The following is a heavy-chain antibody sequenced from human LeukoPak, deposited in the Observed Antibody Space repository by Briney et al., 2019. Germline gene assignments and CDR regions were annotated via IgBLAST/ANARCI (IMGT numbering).Heavy chain of an antibody. CDR3: ARETWCSSSAGGFDP. V-gene: IGHV3-30-3*01. Sequence: GGSLRLSCAASGFTFSSYAMHLVRQAPGKGLEWVAVISYDGSNKYYADSVKGRFTISRDNSKNTLYLQMSSLRAEDTAIYYCARETWCSSSAGGFDPWGQGTLVTVSS. CDR2: ISYDGSNK. J-gene: IGHJ5*02. CDR1: GFTFSSYA. D-gene: IGHD6-19*01.